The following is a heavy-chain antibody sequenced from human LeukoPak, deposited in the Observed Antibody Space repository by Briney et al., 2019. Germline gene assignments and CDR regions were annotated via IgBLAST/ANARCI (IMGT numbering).Heavy chain of an antibody. CDR3: AKDPPAD. CDR2: ISYDGSNK. Sequence: GGSLRLSCAASGFTFSSYGMHWVRQAPGKGLEWVAVISYDGSNKYYADSVKGRFTISRDNSKNTLYLQMNSLRAEDTAVYYCAKDPPADWGQGTLVTVSS. CDR1: GFTFSSYG. V-gene: IGHV3-30*18. J-gene: IGHJ4*02.